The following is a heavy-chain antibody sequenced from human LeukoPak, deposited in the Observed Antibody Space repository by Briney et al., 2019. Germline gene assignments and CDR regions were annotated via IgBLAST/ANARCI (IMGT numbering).Heavy chain of an antibody. Sequence: GGSLRLSCLTSGFTFVNASMSWVRQAPGKGLEWVGLMKSKPEGGTTFYAAPVKDRFSISRDGSRNTLYLQMNSLTIGDTGVYYCTTGNPWGQGTLVTVSS. V-gene: IGHV3-15*01. CDR3: TTGNP. J-gene: IGHJ5*02. CDR1: GFTFVNAS. CDR2: MKSKPEGGTT.